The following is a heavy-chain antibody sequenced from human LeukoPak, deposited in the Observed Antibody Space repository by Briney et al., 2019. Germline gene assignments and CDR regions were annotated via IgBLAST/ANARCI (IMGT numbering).Heavy chain of an antibody. J-gene: IGHJ4*02. Sequence: ASVKVSCKALGYTFTDHYFHWLRQAPGQGLEWMGWINPNSGGTNFAQKFLGRVTMTRDTSISTAYMELSRLRSDDTAVYFCARDSRYCSSTSCSISDHWGQGTLVTVSS. CDR2: INPNSGGT. D-gene: IGHD2-2*01. CDR3: ARDSRYCSSTSCSISDH. CDR1: GYTFTDHY. V-gene: IGHV1-2*02.